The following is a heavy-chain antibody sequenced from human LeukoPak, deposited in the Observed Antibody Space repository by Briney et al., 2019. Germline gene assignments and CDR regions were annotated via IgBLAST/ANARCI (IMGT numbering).Heavy chain of an antibody. J-gene: IGHJ3*02. D-gene: IGHD2-15*01. CDR3: ARGRYCSADICTGGDSFDI. CDR2: KYARGNS. CDR1: GGSISNYY. Sequence: SETLSLTCTVSGGSISNYYWSWIRQPAGKGLEWIGRKYARGNSNYYPPLQSRVTMSVDTSKNQFSLKLRSVTAADTAVYHCARGRYCSADICTGGDSFDIWGQGTMVSVSS. V-gene: IGHV4-4*07.